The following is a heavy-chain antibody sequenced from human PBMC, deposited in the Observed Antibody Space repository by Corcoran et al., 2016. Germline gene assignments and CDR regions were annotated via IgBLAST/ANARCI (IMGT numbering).Heavy chain of an antibody. V-gene: IGHV1-69*01. CDR1: GGTFSSYA. CDR2: IIPIFGTA. D-gene: IGHD3-22*01. Sequence: QVQLVQSGAEVKKPGSSVKVSCKASGGTFSSYAISWVRQAPGQGLEWMGGIIPIFGTANYAPKFQGRVTITADESTSTAYMELSSRRSEDTAVYYWARDSTDYDSSGYFPLGYWGQGTLVTVSA. J-gene: IGHJ4*02. CDR3: ARDSTDYDSSGYFPLGY.